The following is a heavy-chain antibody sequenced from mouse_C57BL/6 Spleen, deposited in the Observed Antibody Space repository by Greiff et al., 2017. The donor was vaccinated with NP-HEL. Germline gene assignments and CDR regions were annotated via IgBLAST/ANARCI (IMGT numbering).Heavy chain of an antibody. J-gene: IGHJ3*01. V-gene: IGHV5-6*01. CDR3: ARHEAQLGRGTWFAY. CDR2: ISSGGSYT. D-gene: IGHD4-1*02. Sequence: EVKLMESGGDLVKPGGSLKLSCAASGFTFSSYGMSWVRQTPDKRLEWVATISSGGSYTYYPDSVKGRFTISRDNAKNTLYLQMSSLKSEDTAMYYWARHEAQLGRGTWFAYWGQGTLVTVSA. CDR1: GFTFSSYG.